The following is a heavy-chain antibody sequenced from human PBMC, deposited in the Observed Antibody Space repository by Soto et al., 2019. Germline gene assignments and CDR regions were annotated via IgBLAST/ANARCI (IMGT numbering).Heavy chain of an antibody. CDR1: GFTFSSFA. CDR2: ISGSGGST. V-gene: IGHV3-23*01. D-gene: IGHD2-15*01. CDR3: AKSGYCSGGSCY. J-gene: IGHJ4*02. Sequence: GGSLRLSCAASGFTFSSFALSWVRQAPGKGLEWVSGISGSGGSTYYADSVKGRFTISRDNSKNTLNLQMNSLRAEDTAVYYCAKSGYCSGGSCYWGQGTLVTVSS.